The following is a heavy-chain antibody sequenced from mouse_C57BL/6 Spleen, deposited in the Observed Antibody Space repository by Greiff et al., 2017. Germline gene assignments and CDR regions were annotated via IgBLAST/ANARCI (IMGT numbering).Heavy chain of an antibody. J-gene: IGHJ4*01. Sequence: QVQLKESGPGLVAPSQSLSITCTVSGFSLTSYAISWVSQPPGKGLEWLGVIWTGGGTNYNSALKSRLSIRKDNSKSHVFVKINMLQTDDTARYYCARWLLYSMDYWGQGTSVTVSS. D-gene: IGHD2-3*01. V-gene: IGHV2-9-1*01. CDR1: GFSLTSYA. CDR3: ARWLLYSMDY. CDR2: IWTGGGT.